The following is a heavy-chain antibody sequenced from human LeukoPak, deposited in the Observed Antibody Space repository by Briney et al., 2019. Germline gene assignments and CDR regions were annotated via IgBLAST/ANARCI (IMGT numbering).Heavy chain of an antibody. D-gene: IGHD2-2*01. CDR3: ARDIVVVPAALAFDP. CDR1: GGSISSYY. Sequence: PSETLSLTCTASGGSISSYYWSWIRQPAGKGLEWIGHIYNSGSTNYNPSLKSRVTMSVDTSKNQFSLKLSSVTAADTAVYYCARDIVVVPAALAFDPWGQGTLVTVSS. CDR2: IYNSGST. V-gene: IGHV4-4*07. J-gene: IGHJ5*02.